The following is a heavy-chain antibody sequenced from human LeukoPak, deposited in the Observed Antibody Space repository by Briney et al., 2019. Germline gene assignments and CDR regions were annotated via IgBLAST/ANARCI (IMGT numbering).Heavy chain of an antibody. D-gene: IGHD5-18*01. V-gene: IGHV3-21*04. CDR2: ITTISHYI. CDR3: AKGLGYSYGESFAP. Sequence: GGSLRLSCAASGVTLSDYHMSWVRQAPGKGLEWLSSITTISHYIYYAGAVRGRFTISRDNAKNSLYLQMNSLRAEDTALYYCAKGLGYSYGESFAPWGQGTLVTVSS. CDR1: GVTLSDYH. J-gene: IGHJ5*02.